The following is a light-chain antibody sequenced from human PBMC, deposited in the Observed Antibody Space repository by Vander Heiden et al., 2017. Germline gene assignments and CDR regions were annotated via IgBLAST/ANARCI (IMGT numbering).Light chain of an antibody. CDR2: DAS. CDR1: QDISNY. Sequence: DIQMTQSPSSLSASVGDRVTITCQASQDISNYLNWYQQKPGKAPKLLIYDASNLETGVPTRFSGSRSGTDFTFTISSLQPEDIATYYCQQYDVFGQGTKLEIK. V-gene: IGKV1-33*01. J-gene: IGKJ2*01. CDR3: QQYDV.